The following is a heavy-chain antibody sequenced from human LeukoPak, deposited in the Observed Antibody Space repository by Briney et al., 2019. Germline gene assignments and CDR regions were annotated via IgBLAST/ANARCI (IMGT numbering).Heavy chain of an antibody. CDR2: INAGSDNT. J-gene: IGHJ6*04. V-gene: IGHV1-3*01. CDR1: GYTFTSYA. Sequence: GASVKVSCKASGYTFTSYAMHWVRQAPGQRLEWMGWINAGSDNTKYSQKFQGRVTITRDTSASTAYMELSSLRSEDTAVYYCARGVGGRNYYYGMDVWGKGTTVTVSS. D-gene: IGHD1-26*01. CDR3: ARGVGGRNYYYGMDV.